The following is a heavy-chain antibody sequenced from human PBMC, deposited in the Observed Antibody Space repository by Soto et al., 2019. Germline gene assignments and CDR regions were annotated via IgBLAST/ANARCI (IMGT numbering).Heavy chain of an antibody. Sequence: ASVKVSCKASGYTFTSYYMHWVRQAPGQGLEWMGIINPSGGSTSYAQKFQGRVTMTRDTSTSTVYMELSSLRSEDTAVYYCARAVSYDFWSGLYYYYYYMDVWGKGTTVTVSS. CDR3: ARAVSYDFWSGLYYYYYYMDV. J-gene: IGHJ6*03. CDR2: INPSGGST. D-gene: IGHD3-3*01. CDR1: GYTFTSYY. V-gene: IGHV1-46*01.